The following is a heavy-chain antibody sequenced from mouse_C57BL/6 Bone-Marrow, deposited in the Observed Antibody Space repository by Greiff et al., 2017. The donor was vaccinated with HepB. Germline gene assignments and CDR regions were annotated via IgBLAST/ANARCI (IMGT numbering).Heavy chain of an antibody. V-gene: IGHV1-64*01. CDR2: IHPNSGST. Sequence: QVQLQQPGAELVKPGASVKLSCKASGYTFTSYWMHWVKQRPGQGLEWIGMIHPNSGSTNYNEKFKSKATLTVDKSSSTAYIQLSSLTSEDSAVYYCARGLATDDYWGQGTTLTVSS. J-gene: IGHJ2*01. D-gene: IGHD1-1*01. CDR1: GYTFTSYW. CDR3: ARGLATDDY.